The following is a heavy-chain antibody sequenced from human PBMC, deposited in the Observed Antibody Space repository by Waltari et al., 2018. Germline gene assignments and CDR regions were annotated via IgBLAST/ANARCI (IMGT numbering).Heavy chain of an antibody. CDR2: ITSGSTYI. Sequence: QLVESGGGLVTPGGSLRVSCSAPGVTFRCWGMNWVRQAPGKGLEWIASITSGSTYIFYADAVKGRFTISRDDAKDSLYLQVDSLRAEDTGVYYCTRDVYGSGGDYFEPWGQGTLVTVSS. D-gene: IGHD6-19*01. V-gene: IGHV3-21*02. J-gene: IGHJ4*02. CDR1: GVTFRCWG. CDR3: TRDVYGSGGDYFEP.